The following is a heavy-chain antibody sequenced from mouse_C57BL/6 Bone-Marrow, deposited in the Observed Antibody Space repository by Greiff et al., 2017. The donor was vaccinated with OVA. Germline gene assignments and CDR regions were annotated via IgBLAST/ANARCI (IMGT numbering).Heavy chain of an antibody. CDR2: IYPGSGNT. Sequence: QLQLQQPGPELVKPGASVKISCKASGYTFTDYYINWVKQRPGQGLEWIGWIYPGSGNTKYNEKFKGKAPLTVDTSSSTAYMQLSSLTAEDSAVYFCAREDWDYFDYWGQGTTLTVSS. CDR1: GYTFTDYY. D-gene: IGHD4-1*01. V-gene: IGHV1-84*01. J-gene: IGHJ2*01. CDR3: AREDWDYFDY.